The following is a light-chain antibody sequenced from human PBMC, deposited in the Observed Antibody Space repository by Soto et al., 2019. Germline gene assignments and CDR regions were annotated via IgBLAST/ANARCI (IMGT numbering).Light chain of an antibody. CDR1: QSINNL. CDR3: QQLNSYPIT. CDR2: DVS. J-gene: IGKJ5*01. Sequence: DVQMTQSPSTLSASVGDRVTITCRASQSINNLLAWYQQKPGKAPKFLIYDVSTLESGVPPRFSGSGSGTEFTLTISSLQPEDFATYYCQQLNSYPITFGQGTRLEIK. V-gene: IGKV1-5*01.